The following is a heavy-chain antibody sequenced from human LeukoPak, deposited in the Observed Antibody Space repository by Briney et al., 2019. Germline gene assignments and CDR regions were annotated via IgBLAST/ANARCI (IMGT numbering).Heavy chain of an antibody. CDR1: GFTFSSYA. V-gene: IGHV3-23*01. CDR3: AKSGQYSEVVTHFDY. D-gene: IGHD3-22*01. Sequence: QPGGSLRLSCAASGFTFSSYAMSWVRQAPGKGLEWVSAISGSGGSTHYADSVKGRFTISRDNSKNTLYLQMNSLRAEDTAVYYCAKSGQYSEVVTHFDYWGQGALVTVSS. J-gene: IGHJ4*02. CDR2: ISGSGGST.